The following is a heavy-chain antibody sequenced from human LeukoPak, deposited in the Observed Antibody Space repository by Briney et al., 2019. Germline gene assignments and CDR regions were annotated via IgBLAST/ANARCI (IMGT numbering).Heavy chain of an antibody. Sequence: HEASVKVSCKASGYTFTSYGISWVRQAPGQGLEWMGWISAYNGNTNYAQKLQGRVTMTTDTSTSTAYMELRSLRSDDTAVYYCARDPSYSSSWYPRYYGMDVWGQGTTVTVSS. J-gene: IGHJ6*02. V-gene: IGHV1-18*01. D-gene: IGHD6-13*01. CDR2: ISAYNGNT. CDR1: GYTFTSYG. CDR3: ARDPSYSSSWYPRYYGMDV.